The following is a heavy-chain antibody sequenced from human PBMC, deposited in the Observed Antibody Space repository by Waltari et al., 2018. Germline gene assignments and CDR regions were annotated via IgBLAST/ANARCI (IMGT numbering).Heavy chain of an antibody. D-gene: IGHD3-3*01. V-gene: IGHV1-18*01. CDR3: ARVARSPYYDFWSGPTYYGMDV. CDR2: ISAYNGNT. Sequence: QVQLVQSGAEVKKPGASVKVSCKASGYTFTSYGISWVRQAPGQGLEWMGWISAYNGNTNYAQKLQGRVTMTTDTSTSTAYMELRSLRADDTAVYYCARVARSPYYDFWSGPTYYGMDVWGQGTTVTVSS. J-gene: IGHJ6*02. CDR1: GYTFTSYG.